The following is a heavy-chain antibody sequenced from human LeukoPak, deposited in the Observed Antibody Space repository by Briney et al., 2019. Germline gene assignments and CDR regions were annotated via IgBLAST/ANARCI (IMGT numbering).Heavy chain of an antibody. Sequence: SETLSLTCAVYGGSFSGYYWSWIRQPPGKGLEWIGEINHSGSTNYNPSLKSRVTISLDTSKNQFSLKLSSVTAADTAVYHCARALTYSSSSVSAFDIWGQGTMVTVSS. CDR2: INHSGST. CDR1: GGSFSGYY. CDR3: ARALTYSSSSVSAFDI. D-gene: IGHD6-13*01. J-gene: IGHJ3*02. V-gene: IGHV4-34*01.